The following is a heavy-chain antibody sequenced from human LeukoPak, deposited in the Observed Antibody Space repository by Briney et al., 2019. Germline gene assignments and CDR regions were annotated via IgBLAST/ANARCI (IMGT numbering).Heavy chain of an antibody. Sequence: ASVKVSCKASGYTFTSYCMHWVRQAPGQGLEWMGIINPSGGSTSYAQKFQGRVTMTRDMSTSTVYMELSSLRSEDTAVYYCARDAIAVAASFYYYYMDVWGKGTTVTVSS. V-gene: IGHV1-46*01. D-gene: IGHD2-15*01. CDR1: GYTFTSYC. CDR3: ARDAIAVAASFYYYYMDV. J-gene: IGHJ6*03. CDR2: INPSGGST.